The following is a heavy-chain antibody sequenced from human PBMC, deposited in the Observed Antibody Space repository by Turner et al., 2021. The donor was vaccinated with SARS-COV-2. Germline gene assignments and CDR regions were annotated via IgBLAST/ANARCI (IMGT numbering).Heavy chain of an antibody. D-gene: IGHD2-2*01. Sequence: EVQLGETGGGLIQPGGSLRLSCAASGFVVSSNSMNWVRQAPGKVREWISVIYSGGSTYYADSVKGRFTISRDSSKNTLYLQMNSLRAEDTAVYYCARPFGTAVVPPSWGQGTTVTVSS. J-gene: IGHJ6*02. V-gene: IGHV3-53*02. CDR1: GFVVSSNS. CDR2: IYSGGST. CDR3: ARPFGTAVVPPS.